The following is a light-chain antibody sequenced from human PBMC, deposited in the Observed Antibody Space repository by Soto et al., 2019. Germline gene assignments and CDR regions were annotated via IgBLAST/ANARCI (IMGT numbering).Light chain of an antibody. Sequence: QSVLTQPPSVSGAPGQRVTISCTGGSANIGTGYDVHWYQQVPGTAPKLLIYGNNNRPSGIPDRFSGSKSDTSASLTISGLQAEDEADYYCCSYAGSSTYVFGTGTKVTVL. J-gene: IGLJ1*01. V-gene: IGLV1-40*01. CDR2: GNN. CDR3: CSYAGSSTYV. CDR1: SANIGTGYD.